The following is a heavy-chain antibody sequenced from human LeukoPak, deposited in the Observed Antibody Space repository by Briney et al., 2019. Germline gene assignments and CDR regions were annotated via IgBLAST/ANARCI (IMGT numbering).Heavy chain of an antibody. CDR1: GFTFSTSG. CDR2: IINSGDTT. J-gene: IGHJ6*03. CDR3: ARSFGSGISYSDYYYMDV. D-gene: IGHD3-10*01. Sequence: GGSLRLSCAASGFTFSTSGMSWVRQAPGKGLQWVSGIINSGDTTHYADSVKGRFTVSRDNYKNTLYLQMNSLRAEDTAVYYCARSFGSGISYSDYYYMDVWGKGTTVTLSS. V-gene: IGHV3-23*01.